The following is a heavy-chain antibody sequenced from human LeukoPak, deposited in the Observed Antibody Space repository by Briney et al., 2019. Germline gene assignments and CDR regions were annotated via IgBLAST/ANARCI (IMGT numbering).Heavy chain of an antibody. D-gene: IGHD6-19*01. CDR3: ASYSSGLYYGMDV. CDR2: ISAYNGNT. V-gene: IGHV1-18*01. CDR1: GYTFTSYG. J-gene: IGHJ6*02. Sequence: ASVEVSCKASGYTFTSYGISWVRQAPGQGLEWMGWISAYNGNTNYAQKLQGRVTMTTDTSTSTAYMELRSLRSDDTAVYYCASYSSGLYYGMDVWGQGTTVTVSS.